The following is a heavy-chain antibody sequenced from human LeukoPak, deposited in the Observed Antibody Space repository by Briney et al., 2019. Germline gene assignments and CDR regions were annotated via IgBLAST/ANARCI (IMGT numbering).Heavy chain of an antibody. V-gene: IGHV4-4*07. D-gene: IGHD1-14*01. Sequence: SETLSLTCNVSGGSISNSYWNWIRQPAGKGLEWIGRSHTSGSTYYIPSLKRRVTMSLDTSNNHFSLKLTSVTAADTALYYCARGLNQYCFDSWGQGILVTVSS. CDR1: GGSISNSY. CDR2: SHTSGST. J-gene: IGHJ4*02. CDR3: ARGLNQYCFDS.